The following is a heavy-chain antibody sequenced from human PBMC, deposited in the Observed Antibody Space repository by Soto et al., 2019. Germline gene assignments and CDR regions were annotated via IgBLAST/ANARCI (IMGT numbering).Heavy chain of an antibody. J-gene: IGHJ4*02. D-gene: IGHD3-22*01. CDR3: ARSYYDSSGYYYSFDY. V-gene: IGHV1-2*04. Sequence: QVQLVQSGAEVKKPGASVKVSCKASGYTFTGYYMHWVRQAPGQGLEWMGWINPNSGGTNYAQKFQGWVTMTRDTSFSTAHMELSRLRSDDTAVYYCARSYYDSSGYYYSFDYWGQGTLVTVSS. CDR2: INPNSGGT. CDR1: GYTFTGYY.